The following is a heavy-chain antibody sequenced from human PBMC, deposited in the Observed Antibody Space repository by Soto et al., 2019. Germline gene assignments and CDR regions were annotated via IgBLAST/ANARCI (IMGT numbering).Heavy chain of an antibody. CDR2: IYYSGST. D-gene: IGHD4-17*01. CDR3: ARPIYGDYGLS. Sequence: SETLSLTCTVSGGSISSSSYCWGWIRQPPGKGLEWIGSIYYSGSTYYNPSLKSRVTTSVDTSKNQFSLKLSSVTAADTAVYYCARPIYGDYGLSWGQGTLVTVSS. V-gene: IGHV4-39*01. CDR1: GGSISSSSYC. J-gene: IGHJ4*02.